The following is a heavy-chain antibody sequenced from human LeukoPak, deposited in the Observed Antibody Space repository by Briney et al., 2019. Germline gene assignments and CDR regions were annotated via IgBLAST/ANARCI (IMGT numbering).Heavy chain of an antibody. Sequence: ASVKVSCKASGYTFTSYGISWVRQAPGQGLEWMGWISAYNGNTNYAQKFQGRVTMTRNTSINTAYMELSSLRSEDTAVYYCARGWGSSGWYNYFDYWGQGTLVTVSS. CDR1: GYTFTSYG. D-gene: IGHD6-19*01. CDR3: ARGWGSSGWYNYFDY. CDR2: ISAYNGNT. J-gene: IGHJ4*02. V-gene: IGHV1-18*01.